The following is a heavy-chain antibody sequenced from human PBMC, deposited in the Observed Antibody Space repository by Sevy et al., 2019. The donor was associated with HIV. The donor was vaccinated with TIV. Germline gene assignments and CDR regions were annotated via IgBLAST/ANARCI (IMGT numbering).Heavy chain of an antibody. Sequence: GGSLRLSCAASGFTFSSYAMHWVRQAPGKGLEYVSPISSNGGSTYYANSVKGRFTISRDNSKNTLFLQMGSLRAEDMAVYYCARGEWLRHPYYFDYWGQGTLVTVSS. CDR3: ARGEWLRHPYYFDY. V-gene: IGHV3-64*01. D-gene: IGHD5-12*01. J-gene: IGHJ4*02. CDR2: ISSNGGST. CDR1: GFTFSSYA.